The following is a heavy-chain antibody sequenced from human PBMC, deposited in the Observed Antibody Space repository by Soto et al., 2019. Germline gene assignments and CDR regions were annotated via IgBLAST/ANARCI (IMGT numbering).Heavy chain of an antibody. CDR2: INHSGST. CDR3: ARGRGYCSGGSCSNAWFDP. Sequence: SETLSLTCAVYGGSFSGYYWSWIRQPPGKGLEWIGEINHSGSTNYNPSLKSRVTISVDTSKNQFSLKLSSVTAADTAVYYCARGRGYCSGGSCSNAWFDPWGQGTLVTVSS. D-gene: IGHD2-15*01. V-gene: IGHV4-34*01. CDR1: GGSFSGYY. J-gene: IGHJ5*02.